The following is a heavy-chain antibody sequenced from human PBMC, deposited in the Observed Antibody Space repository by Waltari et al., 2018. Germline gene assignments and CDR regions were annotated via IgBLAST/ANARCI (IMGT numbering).Heavy chain of an antibody. V-gene: IGHV3-21*01. CDR3: ARAVVDVVRGGDFDL. D-gene: IGHD3-10*01. Sequence: EEQLVESGGGPVKPGGSVRISCAASGFTFNDYSMNWVRQAPGKGLEGVSAITSGSNYIYYADAGKGRFTISRDNAQGSLFLQMNSLRTEDTGVYYCARAVVDVVRGGDFDLWGRGTLVTVTS. J-gene: IGHJ2*01. CDR2: ITSGSNYI. CDR1: GFTFNDYS.